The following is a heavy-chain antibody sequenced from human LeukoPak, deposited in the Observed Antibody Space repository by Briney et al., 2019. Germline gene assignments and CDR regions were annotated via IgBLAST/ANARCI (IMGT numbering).Heavy chain of an antibody. Sequence: GGSLRLSCAASGFTFDDYGMHWVRQAPGKGLEWVSGISWNSGNIGYADSVKGRFTISRDNSKNTLYLQMNSLRAEDTAVYYCANVYYGSGSANYYGMDVWGQGTTVTVSS. V-gene: IGHV3-9*01. D-gene: IGHD3-10*01. J-gene: IGHJ6*02. CDR2: ISWNSGNI. CDR1: GFTFDDYG. CDR3: ANVYYGSGSANYYGMDV.